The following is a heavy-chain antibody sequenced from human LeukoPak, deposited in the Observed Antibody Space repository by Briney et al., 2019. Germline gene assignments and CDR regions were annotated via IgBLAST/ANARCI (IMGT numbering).Heavy chain of an antibody. J-gene: IGHJ4*02. CDR3: ARVGSSGWYGAYDY. V-gene: IGHV3-20*04. CDR2: INWNGGST. CDR1: GFTFDDYG. D-gene: IGHD6-19*01. Sequence: GGSLRLSCAASGFTFDDYGMSWVRQAPGKGLEWVSGINWNGGSTGYADSVKGRFTISRDNAKNSLYLQMNSLRAEDTALYYCARVGSSGWYGAYDYWGQGTLATVSS.